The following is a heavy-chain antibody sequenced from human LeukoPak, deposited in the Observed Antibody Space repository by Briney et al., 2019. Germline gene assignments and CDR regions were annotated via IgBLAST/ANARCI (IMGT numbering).Heavy chain of an antibody. CDR3: AKVSISPIYYFDY. CDR2: ISGSGST. J-gene: IGHJ4*02. D-gene: IGHD3-3*02. Sequence: GGSLRLSCAASGFTFSSYAMTWVHQAPGKGLEWVSSISGSGSTYYADSVKGRFTISRDSSKNTLYLQMNSLRAEDTAIYYCAKVSISPIYYFDYWGQGTLVTVSS. V-gene: IGHV3-23*01. CDR1: GFTFSSYA.